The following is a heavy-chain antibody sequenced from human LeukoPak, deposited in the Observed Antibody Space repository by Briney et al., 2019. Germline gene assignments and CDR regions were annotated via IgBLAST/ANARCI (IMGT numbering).Heavy chain of an antibody. CDR3: ARGRDGYMY. Sequence: SETLSLTCAVYGGSFSGYYWSWIRQPPGKGLEWIGEINHSGSTNYNPSLKSRVTMSVDTSKNQFSLKLSSVTAADTAVYYCARGRDGYMYWGQGSLVTVSS. CDR1: GGSFSGYY. CDR2: INHSGST. J-gene: IGHJ4*02. D-gene: IGHD5-24*01. V-gene: IGHV4-34*01.